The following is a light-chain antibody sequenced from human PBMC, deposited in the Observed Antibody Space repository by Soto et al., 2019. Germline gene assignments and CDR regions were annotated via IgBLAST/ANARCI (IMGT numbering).Light chain of an antibody. J-gene: IGLJ1*01. CDR2: EGI. CDR1: SSDAGSYNL. CDR3: CSNAGSSTV. V-gene: IGLV2-23*03. Sequence: ALPQPGSVSGSLSQSTTLSSPGTSSDAGSYNLVSWYQLHPGKAPKLMIYEGIKRPSGVSNRFSVSKSGNTASLTISGLQAEDEADYYCCSNAGSSTVFGTGTKVTVL.